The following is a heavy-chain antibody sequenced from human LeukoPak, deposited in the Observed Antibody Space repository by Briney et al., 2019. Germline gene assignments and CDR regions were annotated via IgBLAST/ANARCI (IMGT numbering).Heavy chain of an antibody. D-gene: IGHD6-19*01. J-gene: IGHJ4*02. CDR3: ARANRPFHSSGRYKDY. CDR1: GFTFSNYW. Sequence: QPGGSLRLSCAASGFTFSNYWMHWVRQAPGKGLVWVSRIKGDGSNTSYADSVKGRFTISRDNPKNTLYLQMNSLRAEDTAVYYCARANRPFHSSGRYKDYWGQGTLVTVSS. V-gene: IGHV3-74*01. CDR2: IKGDGSNT.